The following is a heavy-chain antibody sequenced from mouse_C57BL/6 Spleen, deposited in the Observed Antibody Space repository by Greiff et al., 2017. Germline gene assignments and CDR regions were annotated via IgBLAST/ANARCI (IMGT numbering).Heavy chain of an antibody. V-gene: IGHV5-16*01. CDR2: INYDGSST. CDR3: ARDALEYYGSRYFEV. D-gene: IGHD1-1*01. J-gene: IGHJ1*03. CDR1: GFTFSDYY. Sequence: DVHLVESEGGLVQPGSSMKLSCTASGFTFSDYYMAWVRQVPEKGLEWVANINYDGSSTYYLDSLKSRFIISRDNAKNILYLQMIGLKSEDTATYYGARDALEYYGSRYFEVWGTGTTVTVSS.